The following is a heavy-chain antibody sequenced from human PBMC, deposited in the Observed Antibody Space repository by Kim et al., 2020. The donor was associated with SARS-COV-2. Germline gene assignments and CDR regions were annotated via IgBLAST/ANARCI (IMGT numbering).Heavy chain of an antibody. D-gene: IGHD3-3*01. V-gene: IGHV4-34*01. Sequence: SETLSLTCAVYGGSFSADYWSWIRQPPGKGLELVGEINHSGSTNYNPSLKSRVTITVDTSKNQFSLKLSSGTAADTAVYYCARLRVVEWLSDYYYYYGMDVWGQGTTVTVSS. CDR1: GGSFSADY. J-gene: IGHJ6*02. CDR3: ARLRVVEWLSDYYYYYGMDV. CDR2: INHSGST.